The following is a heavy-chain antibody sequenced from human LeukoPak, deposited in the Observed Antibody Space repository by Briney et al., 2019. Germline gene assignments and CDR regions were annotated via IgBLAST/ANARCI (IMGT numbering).Heavy chain of an antibody. CDR1: GYTFTSYG. V-gene: IGHV1-18*01. D-gene: IGHD1-26*01. CDR3: ATPRDSGSYRDY. CDR2: ISAYNGNT. Sequence: ASVKVSCKASGYTFTSYGISWVRQAPGQGLEWMGWISAYNGNTNYAQKLQGRVTMTTDTSTSTAYMELSSLRSEDTAVYYCATPRDSGSYRDYWGQGTLVTVSS. J-gene: IGHJ4*02.